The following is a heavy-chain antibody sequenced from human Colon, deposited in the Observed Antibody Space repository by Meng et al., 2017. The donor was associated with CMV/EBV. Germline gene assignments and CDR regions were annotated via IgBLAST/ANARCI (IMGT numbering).Heavy chain of an antibody. V-gene: IGHV4-4*08. CDR3: VRSHGGY. J-gene: IGHJ4*02. CDR2: IYTSGIA. Sequence: TLSLTCPVSGGSMSGFYWTWVRQPPGKGLEWIGNIYTSGIANYNPSLKSRVTISIDTSKNQFSLKLSFVTAADTAVYYCVRSHGGYWGQGTLVTVSS. CDR1: GGSMSGFY.